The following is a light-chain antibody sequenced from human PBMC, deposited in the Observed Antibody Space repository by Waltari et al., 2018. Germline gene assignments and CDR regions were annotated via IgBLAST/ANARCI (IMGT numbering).Light chain of an antibody. CDR2: DAA. CDR1: QDVINY. V-gene: IGKV1-33*01. Sequence: DMQMTQSPASLSASVGDRVTITCQPIQDVINYINWYQQKPGKAPQLLIYDAATLKTGVPSRFSGRQSGTYFTLTISGLQPEDVGTYFCQHSEAFGQGTTVDI. J-gene: IGKJ1*01. CDR3: QHSEA.